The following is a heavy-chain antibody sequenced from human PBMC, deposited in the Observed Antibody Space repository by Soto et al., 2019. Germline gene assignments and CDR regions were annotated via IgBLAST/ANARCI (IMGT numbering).Heavy chain of an antibody. CDR2: VNPSGGST. CDR1: GYIFTAYS. J-gene: IGHJ1*01. Sequence: ASVKVSCKASGYIFTAYSMHWVRQAPGQGLEWMGVVNPSGGSTNYAQKFQGRITMTRDTSTSTVYMDLSSLTSEDTAVYYCAREENCSDGICYSEYFQRWGQGTLVTVS. D-gene: IGHD2-15*01. V-gene: IGHV1-46*01. CDR3: AREENCSDGICYSEYFQR.